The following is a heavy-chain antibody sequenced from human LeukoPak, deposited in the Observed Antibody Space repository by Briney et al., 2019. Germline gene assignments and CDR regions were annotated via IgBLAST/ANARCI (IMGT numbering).Heavy chain of an antibody. Sequence: PGRSLRLSCAASGLTVSTNYMSWVRQVPGKGLEWVSLIYSSGSAYYADSVKGRFTISRDHSKNTLYLQMNSLTAEDTAVYYCARTSLSGDGYKVGYFDYWGQGTLVTVPS. CDR3: ARTSLSGDGYKVGYFDY. CDR1: GLTVSTNY. CDR2: IYSSGSA. V-gene: IGHV3-53*01. J-gene: IGHJ4*02. D-gene: IGHD5-24*01.